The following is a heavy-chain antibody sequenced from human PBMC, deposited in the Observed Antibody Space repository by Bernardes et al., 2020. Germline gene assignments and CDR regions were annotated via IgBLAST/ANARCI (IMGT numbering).Heavy chain of an antibody. Sequence: SGPTLVKPTQTLTLTCTFSGFSLSTSGVGVGWIRQPPGKALEWLALIYWDDDKRYSPSLKSRLTITKDTSKNQVVLTMTNMDPVDTATYYCAHSGYDFWSGYYQDYVDYRGQGTLVTVSS. CDR1: GFSLSTSGVG. CDR2: IYWDDDK. V-gene: IGHV2-5*02. D-gene: IGHD3-3*01. J-gene: IGHJ4*02. CDR3: AHSGYDFWSGYYQDYVDY.